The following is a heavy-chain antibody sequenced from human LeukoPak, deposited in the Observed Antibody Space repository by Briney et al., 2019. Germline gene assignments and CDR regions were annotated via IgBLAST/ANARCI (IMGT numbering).Heavy chain of an antibody. CDR3: ARRRIVGSTDDAFDI. J-gene: IGHJ3*02. CDR1: GFTFSSYA. V-gene: IGHV3-30-3*01. Sequence: PGGSLRLSCTASGFTFSSYAMHWVRQTPGKGLEWAAVISSDGNTKYYADSVEGRFTISRDNSNNTLYLQMNSLGADDTAIYYCARRRIVGSTDDAFDIWGQGTMVTLSP. CDR2: ISSDGNTK. D-gene: IGHD1-26*01.